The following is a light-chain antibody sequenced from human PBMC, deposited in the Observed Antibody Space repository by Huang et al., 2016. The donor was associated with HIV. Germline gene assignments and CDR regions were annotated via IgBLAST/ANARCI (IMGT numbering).Light chain of an antibody. CDR2: GAC. J-gene: IGKJ3*01. V-gene: IGKV3-20*01. Sequence: EIVLTQSPGTLSLSPGERATLSCRASQSVSSSYLAWYQQKPGQAPRLLIYGACSRATGIPDMVSGSGSGTDFTLPISRLEPEDFAVYYCQQYGSSPLSFGPGTKVDIK. CDR1: QSVSSSY. CDR3: QQYGSSPLS.